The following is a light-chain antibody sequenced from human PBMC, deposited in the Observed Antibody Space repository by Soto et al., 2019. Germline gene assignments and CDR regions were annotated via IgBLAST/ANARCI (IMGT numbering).Light chain of an antibody. CDR3: QQYCSSPPFT. V-gene: IGKV3-20*01. CDR1: QSVPSTY. CDR2: GAS. J-gene: IGKJ3*01. Sequence: EIVLTQSPGTLSLSPGERATLSCRASQSVPSTYLAWYQQRPGQAPRLLIYGASTRAPGIPDRFSGSGSGTDFNLTVSGLEPEAFAVDFCQQYCSSPPFTFGPGTKVDI.